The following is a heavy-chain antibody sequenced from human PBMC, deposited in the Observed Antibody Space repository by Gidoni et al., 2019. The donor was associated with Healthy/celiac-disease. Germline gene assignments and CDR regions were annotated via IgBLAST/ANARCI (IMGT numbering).Heavy chain of an antibody. CDR1: GFTFSSYG. V-gene: IGHV3-7*01. Sequence: EVQLVESGGGLVQPGGSLRLSCAASGFTFSSYGMRRVRQAPGKGLEWVANIKQDGSEKYYVDCVKGRFTISRDNAKNSLYLQMNSLRAEDTAVYYCARDSYKYYYDSSGYYYAGFDYWGQGTLVTVSS. D-gene: IGHD3-22*01. J-gene: IGHJ4*02. CDR3: ARDSYKYYYDSSGYYYAGFDY. CDR2: IKQDGSEK.